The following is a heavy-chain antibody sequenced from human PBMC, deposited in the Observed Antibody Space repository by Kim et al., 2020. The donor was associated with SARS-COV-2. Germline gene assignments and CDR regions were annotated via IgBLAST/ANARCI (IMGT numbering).Heavy chain of an antibody. D-gene: IGHD3-3*01. V-gene: IGHV4-59*01. J-gene: IGHJ4*02. Sequence: SETLSLTCTVSGGSISSYYWSWIRQPPGKGLEWIGYIYYSGSTNYNPSLKSRVTISVDTSKNQFSLKLSSVTAADTAVYYCARGGPPYDFWSGYYTGISPSFDYWGQGTLVTVSS. CDR1: GGSISSYY. CDR2: IYYSGST. CDR3: ARGGPPYDFWSGYYTGISPSFDY.